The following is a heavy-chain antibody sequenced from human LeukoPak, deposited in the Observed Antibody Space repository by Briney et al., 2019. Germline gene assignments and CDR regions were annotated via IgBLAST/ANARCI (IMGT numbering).Heavy chain of an antibody. V-gene: IGHV3-53*01. J-gene: IGHJ4*02. CDR1: GFSVSSNF. CDR3: VRASSTTAAGLFDF. D-gene: IGHD6-13*01. Sequence: PGGSLRLSCAASGFSVSSNFMSWVRQAPGKGLEWVSVLYSGGYTVYADSVKGRFTISRGNSENTLYLQMNSLRADDTAVYYCVRASSTTAAGLFDFWGQGTLLTVSS. CDR2: LYSGGYT.